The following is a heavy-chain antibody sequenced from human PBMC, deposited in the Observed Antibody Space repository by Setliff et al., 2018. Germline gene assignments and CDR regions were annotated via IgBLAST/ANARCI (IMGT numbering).Heavy chain of an antibody. CDR1: GDSISSGSYY. Sequence: PSETLSLTCTVSGDSISSGSYYWTWIRQPAGKGLEWIGHFHTGGSTNYNRSLRSRVSISVDTSKNQFSLKLSSVTAADTATNYCARAGPTVTFFRVLVISWWDPWGQGSLVTVSS. CDR3: ARAGPTVTFFRVLVISWWDP. CDR2: FHTGGST. J-gene: IGHJ5*02. D-gene: IGHD3-3*01. V-gene: IGHV4-61*09.